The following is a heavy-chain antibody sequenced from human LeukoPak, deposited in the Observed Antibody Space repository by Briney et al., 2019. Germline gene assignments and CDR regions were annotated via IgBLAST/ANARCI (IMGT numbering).Heavy chain of an antibody. D-gene: IGHD3-22*01. CDR1: GFSFRSYG. V-gene: IGHV3-30*18. CDR3: AKDGIRYYYDSSGYYGDY. Sequence: PGGSLRLSCAASGFSFRSYGMHWVRQAPGKGLEWVAVISYKGSNEYYADSVKGRFTISRDNSKNTLYLQMTRLRAEDTAAYYCAKDGIRYYYDSSGYYGDYWGQGTLVTVSS. J-gene: IGHJ4*02. CDR2: ISYKGSNE.